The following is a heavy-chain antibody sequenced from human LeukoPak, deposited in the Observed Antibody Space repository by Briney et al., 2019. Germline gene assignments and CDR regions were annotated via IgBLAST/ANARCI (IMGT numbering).Heavy chain of an antibody. CDR3: ATDIRWGAFDI. D-gene: IGHD3-3*01. V-gene: IGHV3-23*01. Sequence: GGSLRLSCAASGFTFSSYGMSWVRQAPGKGLEWVSGISGSGGSTYYADSVKGRFTISRDDSKNTLYLQMNSLRAEDTAVYYCATDIRWGAFDIWGQGTMVTVSS. CDR2: ISGSGGST. J-gene: IGHJ3*02. CDR1: GFTFSSYG.